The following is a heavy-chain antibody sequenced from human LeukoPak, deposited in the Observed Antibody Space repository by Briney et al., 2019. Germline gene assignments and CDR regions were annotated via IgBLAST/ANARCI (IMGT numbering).Heavy chain of an antibody. CDR3: ARGVADFWSGYYTRLSPFDY. CDR1: DASFNSYY. CDR2: IYYSGTT. Sequence: PSETLSLTCTVSDASFNSYYWTWIRQPPGKGLEWIGYIYYSGTTNYNPSLKSRVTISVDTSKNQFSLKLSSVTAADTAVYYCARGVADFWSGYYTRLSPFDYWGQGTLVTVSS. D-gene: IGHD3-3*01. V-gene: IGHV4-59*08. J-gene: IGHJ4*02.